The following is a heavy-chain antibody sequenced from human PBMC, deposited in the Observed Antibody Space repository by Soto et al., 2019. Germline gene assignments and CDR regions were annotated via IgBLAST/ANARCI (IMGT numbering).Heavy chain of an antibody. CDR3: AKDYENNDYGVLLFDY. J-gene: IGHJ4*02. V-gene: IGHV3-23*01. CDR2: ISGSGGST. Sequence: GGSLRLSCAASGFTFSSYAMSWVRQAPGKGLEWVSAISGSGGSTYYADSVKGRFTISRDNSKNTLYLQMNSLRAEDTAVYYCAKDYENNDYGVLLFDYWGQGTLVTVSS. CDR1: GFTFSSYA. D-gene: IGHD4-17*01.